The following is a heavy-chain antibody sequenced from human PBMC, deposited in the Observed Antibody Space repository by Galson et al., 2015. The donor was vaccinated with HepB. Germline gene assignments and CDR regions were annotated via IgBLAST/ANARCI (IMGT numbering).Heavy chain of an antibody. CDR2: IRSKAYGGTT. V-gene: IGHV3-49*03. Sequence: PRLSCAASGFTFGDYAMSWFRQAPGKGLEWVGFIRSKAYGGTTEYAASVKGRFTISRDDSKSIAYLQMNSLKTEDTAVYYCTRVYGDYSYYFDYWGQGTLVTVSS. D-gene: IGHD4-17*01. J-gene: IGHJ4*02. CDR1: GFTFGDYA. CDR3: TRVYGDYSYYFDY.